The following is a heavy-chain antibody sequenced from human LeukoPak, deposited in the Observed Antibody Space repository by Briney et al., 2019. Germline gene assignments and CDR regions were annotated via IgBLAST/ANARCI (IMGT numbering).Heavy chain of an antibody. D-gene: IGHD2/OR15-2a*01. CDR2: ISSSGSTT. CDR3: ARATTYNFDY. CDR1: GFSFSDYY. Sequence: PGGSLRLSCAASGFSFSDYYMSWIRQAPGKGLEWFSYISSSGSTTHYADSLKGRFTISRDNAKNSLYLQMNSLRAEDTAVYYCARATTYNFDYWGQGTLVTVSS. J-gene: IGHJ4*02. V-gene: IGHV3-11*04.